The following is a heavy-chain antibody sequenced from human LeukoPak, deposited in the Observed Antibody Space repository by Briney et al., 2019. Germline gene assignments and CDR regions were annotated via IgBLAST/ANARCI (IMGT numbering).Heavy chain of an antibody. CDR1: GFNFSIYS. Sequence: LPGGSLRLSCAASGFNFSIYSMNWVRQAPGKGLEWVSYITRSSTTIYYADSVKGRFTISRDNAKNTLYLQMNSLRAEDTAVYYCAREGTITMVRGAHPMDVWGQGTTVTVSS. CDR3: AREGTITMVRGAHPMDV. V-gene: IGHV3-48*01. D-gene: IGHD3-10*01. J-gene: IGHJ6*02. CDR2: ITRSSTTI.